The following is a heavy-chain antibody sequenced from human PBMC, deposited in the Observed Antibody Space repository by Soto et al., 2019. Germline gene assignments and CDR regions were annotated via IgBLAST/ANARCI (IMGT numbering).Heavy chain of an antibody. Sequence: LSLTCAASGFTFSSYSMNWVRQAPGKGLEWVSSISSSSSYIYYADSVKGRFTISRDNAKNSLYLQMNSLRAEDTAVYYCARVGYSSSSYYYMDVWGKGTTVTVSS. CDR3: ARVGYSSSSYYYMDV. CDR1: GFTFSSYS. V-gene: IGHV3-21*01. D-gene: IGHD6-6*01. CDR2: ISSSSSYI. J-gene: IGHJ6*03.